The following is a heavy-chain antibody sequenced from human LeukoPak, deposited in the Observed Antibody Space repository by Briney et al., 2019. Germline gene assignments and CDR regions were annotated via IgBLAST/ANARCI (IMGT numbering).Heavy chain of an antibody. Sequence: SETLSLTCTVYGGSISSYYWSWIRQPAGKGLEWIGSIYYSGSTYYNPSIKSRVTISVDTSKNQFSLKLSSVTAADTAVYYCARQGGLNWFDPGGQGTLVTVSS. CDR1: GGSISSYY. CDR3: ARQGGLNWFDP. V-gene: IGHV4-59*05. CDR2: IYYSGST. D-gene: IGHD3-16*01. J-gene: IGHJ5*02.